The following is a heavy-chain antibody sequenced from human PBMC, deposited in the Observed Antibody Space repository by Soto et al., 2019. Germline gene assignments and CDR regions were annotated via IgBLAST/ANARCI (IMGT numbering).Heavy chain of an antibody. V-gene: IGHV6-1*01. Sequence: PSQTLSLTCAISGDSVSSNSAAWNWIRQSPSRGLEWLGRTYYRSKWYNDYAVSVKSRITINPDTSKNQFSLKLSSVTAADTAVYYCARHGEYSGYLHFDYWGQGTLVTVSS. CDR1: GDSVSSNSAA. J-gene: IGHJ4*02. CDR2: TYYRSKWYN. D-gene: IGHD5-12*01. CDR3: ARHGEYSGYLHFDY.